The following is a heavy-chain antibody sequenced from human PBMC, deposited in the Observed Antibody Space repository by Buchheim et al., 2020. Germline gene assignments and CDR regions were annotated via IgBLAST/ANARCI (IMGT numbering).Heavy chain of an antibody. D-gene: IGHD3-22*01. Sequence: QVQLVQSGAEVKKPGSSVKVSCKASGDTFSSYSINWVRQAPGLGLEWMGGITPIFGTANYAQKFHGRVTITADESTSPAYMELSSLRSDDTAMYYCARGPGSSAYYYFYWGQGT. J-gene: IGHJ4*02. CDR2: ITPIFGTA. CDR1: GDTFSSYS. CDR3: ARGPGSSAYYYFY. V-gene: IGHV1-69*01.